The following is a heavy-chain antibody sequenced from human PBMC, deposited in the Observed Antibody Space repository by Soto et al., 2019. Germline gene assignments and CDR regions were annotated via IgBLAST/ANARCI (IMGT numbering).Heavy chain of an antibody. J-gene: IGHJ4*02. D-gene: IGHD3-10*01. CDR3: ARGGSYGVDY. Sequence: QVQLVQSGGEVKKPGASVKVSCKTSGYSFSTYGISWVRQAPGQGLEWMGWISVFNGNTNYALKVQDRVIISTDTSTSTAYMELGSLTSDDTAIYYCARGGSYGVDYWGQGTLVTVSS. CDR2: ISVFNGNT. CDR1: GYSFSTYG. V-gene: IGHV1-18*01.